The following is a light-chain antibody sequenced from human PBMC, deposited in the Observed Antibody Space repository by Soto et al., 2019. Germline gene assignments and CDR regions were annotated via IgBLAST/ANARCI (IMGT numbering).Light chain of an antibody. CDR1: QTVSSNF. CDR2: GAS. CDR3: QQYGSSPWT. Sequence: EIVSTQSPGTLSLSPGDRATLSCSASQTVSSNFLAWYQQRPAQAPRLLIHGASTRATGITDRFSGSVSGTDFTLTISRLEPKDFAVYYCQQYGSSPWTFGLGTKVDI. J-gene: IGKJ1*01. V-gene: IGKV3-20*01.